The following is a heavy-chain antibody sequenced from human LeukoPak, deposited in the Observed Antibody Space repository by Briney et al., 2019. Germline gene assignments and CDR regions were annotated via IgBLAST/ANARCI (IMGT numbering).Heavy chain of an antibody. CDR2: INHSGST. CDR3: ARDQGRI. V-gene: IGHV4-34*01. J-gene: IGHJ2*01. Sequence: SETLSLTCAVYGGSFSGYYWSWIRQPPGKGLEWIGEINHSGSTNYNPSHKSRVTISVDTSKNQFSLKLSSVTAADTAVYYCARDQGRIWGRGTLVTVSS. CDR1: GGSFSGYY.